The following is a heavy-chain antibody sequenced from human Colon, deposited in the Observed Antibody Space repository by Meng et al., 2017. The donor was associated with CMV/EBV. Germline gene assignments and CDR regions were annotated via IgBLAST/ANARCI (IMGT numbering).Heavy chain of an antibody. J-gene: IGHJ4*02. D-gene: IGHD5-18*01. CDR1: GFTFSDAW. CDR2: IKSKTDGGKT. Sequence: EGQLWGSGGVLRKLGGSLRLSCAAAGFTFSDAWMSWVRQAPGKGLEWVGRIKSKTDGGKTDYAAPVKCRFTISRDDSKNSLYLQMNSLKTEDTAVYYCIRLRGYPDYWGQGTLVTVSS. V-gene: IGHV3-15*01. CDR3: IRLRGYPDY.